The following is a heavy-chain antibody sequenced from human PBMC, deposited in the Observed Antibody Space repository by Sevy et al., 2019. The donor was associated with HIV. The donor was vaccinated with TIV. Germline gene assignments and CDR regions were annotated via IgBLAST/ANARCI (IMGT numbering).Heavy chain of an antibody. CDR3: ARVHTHYDILTGRRSFYFDN. CDR1: GGSISNYY. V-gene: IGHV4-4*07. CDR2: IYSTGST. D-gene: IGHD3-9*01. J-gene: IGHJ4*02. Sequence: SETLSLTCTVSGGSISNYYWSWIRQPAGKGLEWIGRIYSTGSTNYNPSLKSRLTMSVDTSKNQFSLRLNSVTAADTAVYYCARVHTHYDILTGRRSFYFDNWGQGPLVTVSS.